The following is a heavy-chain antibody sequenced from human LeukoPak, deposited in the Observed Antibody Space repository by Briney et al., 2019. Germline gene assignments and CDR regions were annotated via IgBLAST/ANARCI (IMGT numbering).Heavy chain of an antibody. CDR1: GYTFTGYY. V-gene: IGHV1-2*02. D-gene: IGHD3-10*01. CDR2: INPNSGGT. J-gene: IGHJ4*02. Sequence: AASVKVSCKTSGYTFTGYYMHWVRQAPGQGLEWMGWINPNSGGTNYAQKFQGRVTMTRDTSISTAYMELSRLRSDDTAVYYCARPLWFGESYFDYWGQGTLVTVSS. CDR3: ARPLWFGESYFDY.